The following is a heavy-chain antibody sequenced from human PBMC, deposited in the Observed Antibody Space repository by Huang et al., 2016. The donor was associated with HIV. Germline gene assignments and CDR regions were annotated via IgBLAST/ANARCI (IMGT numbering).Heavy chain of an antibody. CDR1: GYSFSSYW. Sequence: VQLVQSGAEVKKPGESLKISCKGSGYSFSSYWIAWVRQMPGKGLEWMGIIFPDDSDTTCGPSFEGQVTISADKAIGTAYLQWSSLKASDTAMYYCARRFSSSSGYFDYWGQGSLVTVSS. V-gene: IGHV5-51*01. CDR2: IFPDDSDT. CDR3: ARRFSSSSGYFDY. J-gene: IGHJ4*02. D-gene: IGHD6-6*01.